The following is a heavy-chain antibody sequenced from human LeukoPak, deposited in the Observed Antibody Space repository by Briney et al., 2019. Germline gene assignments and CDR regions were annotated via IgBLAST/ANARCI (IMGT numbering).Heavy chain of an antibody. Sequence: SETLSLTCAVYGGSFSGYYWSWIRQPPGKGLEWIGEINHSGSTNYNPSLKSRVTVSVDTSKNQFSLKLSSVTAADTAVYYCARGVKFDPWGQGTLVTVSS. CDR3: ARGVKFDP. J-gene: IGHJ5*02. CDR2: INHSGST. V-gene: IGHV4-34*01. CDR1: GGSFSGYY.